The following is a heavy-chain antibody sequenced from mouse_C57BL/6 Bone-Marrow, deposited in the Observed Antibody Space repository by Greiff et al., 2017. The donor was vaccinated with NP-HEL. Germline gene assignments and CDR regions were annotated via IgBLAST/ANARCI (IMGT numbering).Heavy chain of an antibody. CDR2: IWSGGST. CDR1: GFSLTSYG. D-gene: IGHD2-5*01. Sequence: VKLQESGPGLVQPSQSLSITCTVSGFSLTSYGVHWVRQSPGKGLEWLGVIWSGGSTDYNAAFISRLSISKDNSKSQVFFKMNSLQADDTAIYYCARSYYSNYVSWFAYWGQGTLVTVSA. V-gene: IGHV2-2*01. J-gene: IGHJ3*01. CDR3: ARSYYSNYVSWFAY.